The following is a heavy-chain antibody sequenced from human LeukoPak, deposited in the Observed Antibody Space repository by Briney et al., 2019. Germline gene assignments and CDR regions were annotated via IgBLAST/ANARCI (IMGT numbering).Heavy chain of an antibody. J-gene: IGHJ6*04. V-gene: IGHV3-13*05. CDR1: GFTFSSYD. D-gene: IGHD6-19*01. Sequence: GGSLRLSCAVSGFTFSSYDMHWVRQATGKGLEWVSAIGTAGDPYYPGSVKGRFTISRENAKNSLYLQMNSLRAGDTAVYYCARGALQQWLRSYYYYGMDVWGKGTTVTVSS. CDR3: ARGALQQWLRSYYYYGMDV. CDR2: IGTAGDP.